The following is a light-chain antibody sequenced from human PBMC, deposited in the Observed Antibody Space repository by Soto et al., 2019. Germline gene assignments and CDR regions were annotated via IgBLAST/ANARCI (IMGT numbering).Light chain of an antibody. CDR1: QSVSGW. CDR3: QKYETFSGK. Sequence: DIQMTQSPSTLSASVVDTVTVTFLASQSVSGWLAWYQQKPGEAPKLLIYDASALPRGVPARFSGSGSGTKFTLTIASLQPDDFATYYCQKYETFSGKFGPGTKVDIK. J-gene: IGKJ1*01. CDR2: DAS. V-gene: IGKV1-5*01.